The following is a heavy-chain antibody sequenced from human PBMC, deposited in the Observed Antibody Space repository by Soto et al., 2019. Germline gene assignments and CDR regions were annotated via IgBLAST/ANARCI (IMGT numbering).Heavy chain of an antibody. V-gene: IGHV4-4*02. D-gene: IGHD6-6*01. Sequence: SETLSLTCAVSGGSISSNNWWSWVRQPPGKGLEWIGEIYHSGSTNYNPSLKSRVTISVDKSKNQFSLKLSSVTAADTAVYYRAGNRPGLATSSAYWGQGTLVTVSS. CDR1: GGSISSNNW. CDR2: IYHSGST. J-gene: IGHJ4*02. CDR3: AGNRPGLATSSAY.